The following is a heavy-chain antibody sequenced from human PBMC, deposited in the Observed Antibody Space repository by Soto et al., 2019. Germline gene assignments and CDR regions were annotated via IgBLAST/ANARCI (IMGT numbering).Heavy chain of an antibody. CDR2: IYHSGST. Sequence: SETLSLTCAVSGYSISSGYYWGWIRQPPGKGLEWIGSIYHSGSTYYNPSLKSRVTISVDTSKNQFSLKLSSVTAADTAVYYCARVLMVSPYYYYGMDVWGQGTTVTVSS. V-gene: IGHV4-38-2*01. CDR1: GYSISSGYY. J-gene: IGHJ6*02. CDR3: ARVLMVSPYYYYGMDV. D-gene: IGHD2-8*01.